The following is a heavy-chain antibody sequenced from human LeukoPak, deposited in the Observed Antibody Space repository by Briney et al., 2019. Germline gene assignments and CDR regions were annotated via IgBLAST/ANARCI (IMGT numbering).Heavy chain of an antibody. J-gene: IGHJ4*02. CDR1: GFTFSSYA. V-gene: IGHV3-33*08. CDR3: ARAHSSGWSTLDY. Sequence: GGSLRLSCAASGFTFSSYAMSWVRQAPGKGLEWVAVLWYDGNNKYYADSVKGRFTISRDNSKNTLYLQMNSLRAEDTAVYYCARAHSSGWSTLDYWGQGTLVTVSS. D-gene: IGHD6-19*01. CDR2: LWYDGNNK.